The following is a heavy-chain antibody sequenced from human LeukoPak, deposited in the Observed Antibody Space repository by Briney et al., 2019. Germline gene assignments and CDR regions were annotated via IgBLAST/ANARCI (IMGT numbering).Heavy chain of an antibody. CDR3: ARESPRKGWFDP. CDR2: IYYSGST. J-gene: IGHJ5*02. Sequence: TLSLTCTVSGGSISSGGYYWSWIRQHPGKGLEWIGYIYYSGSTYYNPSLKSRVTISVDTSKNQFSLKLSSVTAADTAVYYCARESPRKGWFDPWGQGTLVTVSS. V-gene: IGHV4-31*03. D-gene: IGHD1-14*01. CDR1: GGSISSGGYY.